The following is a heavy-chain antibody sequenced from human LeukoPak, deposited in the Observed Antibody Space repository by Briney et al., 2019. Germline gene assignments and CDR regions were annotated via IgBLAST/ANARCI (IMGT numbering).Heavy chain of an antibody. Sequence: GGFLRLSCAASGFTFSSYAMHWVRQAPGKGLEWVAVISYDGSNKYYADSVKGRFTISRDNSKNTLYLQMNSLRAEDTAVYYCAREDAYYDSRAFDYWGQGTLVTVSS. CDR1: GFTFSSYA. CDR2: ISYDGSNK. J-gene: IGHJ4*02. CDR3: AREDAYYDSRAFDY. V-gene: IGHV3-30-3*01. D-gene: IGHD3-22*01.